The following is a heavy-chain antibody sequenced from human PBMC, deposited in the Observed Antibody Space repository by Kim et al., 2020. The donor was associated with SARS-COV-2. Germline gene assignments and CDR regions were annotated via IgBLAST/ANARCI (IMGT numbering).Heavy chain of an antibody. CDR3: ARPAPLPAGGMDV. CDR1: GGSITSSAYS. V-gene: IGHV4-39*01. J-gene: IGHJ6*02. Sequence: SETLSLTCTVSGGSITSSAYSWGWIRQPPGKGLEWIGTIYYTGSAYYNSSLNSRVTLSVDTSKNQFSLNLTSVTAADTAVYYCARPAPLPAGGMDVGGQG. CDR2: IYYTGSA.